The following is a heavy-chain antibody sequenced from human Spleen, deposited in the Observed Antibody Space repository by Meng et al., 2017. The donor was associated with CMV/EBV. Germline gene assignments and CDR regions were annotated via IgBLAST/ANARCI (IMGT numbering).Heavy chain of an antibody. J-gene: IGHJ6*02. V-gene: IGHV4-39*07. D-gene: IGHD1-14*01. CDR3: ARDRAGGVYSYYYGMDV. CDR1: GDSIRRRSYH. Sequence: SEILSLTCSVSGDSIRRRSYHWGWIRQPPGKGLEWIGTIYYSGSTNYNPSLKSRVTISVDTSRNQFSLKLNSVTAADTAVYYCARDRAGGVYSYYYGMDVWGQGTTVTVSS. CDR2: IYYSGST.